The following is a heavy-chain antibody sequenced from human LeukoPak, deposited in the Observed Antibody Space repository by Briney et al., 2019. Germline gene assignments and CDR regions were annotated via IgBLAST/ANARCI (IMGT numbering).Heavy chain of an antibody. CDR3: AKSEEDAWSDAFDI. Sequence: PGGSLRLSCAASGFTFSSYDTHSVRQAPGKGLEWVAVISYDGINKYYGDSVKGQFTISRDNSKNTLYLQMTSLRPEDTAVYYCAKSEEDAWSDAFDIWGQGTMVIVSS. CDR2: ISYDGINK. D-gene: IGHD2-15*01. J-gene: IGHJ3*02. V-gene: IGHV3-30*18. CDR1: GFTFSSYD.